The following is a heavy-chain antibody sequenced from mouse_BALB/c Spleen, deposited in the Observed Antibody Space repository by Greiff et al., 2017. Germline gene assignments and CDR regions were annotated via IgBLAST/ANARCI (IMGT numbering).Heavy chain of an antibody. V-gene: IGHV7-3*02. Sequence: EVHLVESGGGLVQPGGSLRLSCATSGFTFTDYYMSWVRQPPGKALEWLGFIRNKANGYTTEYSASVKGRFTISRDNSQSILYLQMNTLRAEDSATYYCARDRTTALDYWGQGTTLTVSS. CDR1: GFTFTDYY. D-gene: IGHD1-2*01. CDR3: ARDRTTALDY. CDR2: IRNKANGYTT. J-gene: IGHJ2*01.